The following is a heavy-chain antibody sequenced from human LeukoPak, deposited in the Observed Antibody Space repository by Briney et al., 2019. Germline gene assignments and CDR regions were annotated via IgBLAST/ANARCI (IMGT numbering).Heavy chain of an antibody. J-gene: IGHJ3*02. CDR1: GYTFTGYY. CDR3: ARDRSGSSWYWDAFDI. V-gene: IGHV1-2*02. CDR2: INPNSGGT. Sequence: GASVKVSCKASGYTFTGYYMHWVRQAPGQGLEWMGWINPNSGGTNYAQKFQGRVTMTRDTSISTAYMELSRLRSDDTAVYYCARDRSGSSWYWDAFDIWAKGQWSPSLQ. D-gene: IGHD6-13*01.